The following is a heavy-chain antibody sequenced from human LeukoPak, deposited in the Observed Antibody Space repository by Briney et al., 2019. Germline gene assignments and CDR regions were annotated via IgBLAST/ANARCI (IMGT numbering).Heavy chain of an antibody. CDR1: GYTFTSYD. D-gene: IGHD6-19*01. CDR2: MNPNSGNT. J-gene: IGHJ4*02. CDR3: ARDTYIAVAED. Sequence: ASVKVSCKASGYTFTSYDIYWVRQATGQGLEWMGWMNPNSGNTGYAQKFQGRVTITRNTSISTAYMELSSLRSEDTAVYYCARDTYIAVAEDWGQGTLVTVSS. V-gene: IGHV1-8*03.